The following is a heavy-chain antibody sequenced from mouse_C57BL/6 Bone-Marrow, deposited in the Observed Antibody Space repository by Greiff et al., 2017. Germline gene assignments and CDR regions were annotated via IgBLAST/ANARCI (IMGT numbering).Heavy chain of an antibody. J-gene: IGHJ4*01. V-gene: IGHV1-5*01. CDR2: IYPGNSDT. CDR3: TRRDGTYYAIDY. CDR1: GYTFTSYW. D-gene: IGHD2-3*01. Sequence: VQLQQSGTVLARPGASVKMSCKTSGYTFTSYWMHWVKQRPGQGLEWIGAIYPGNSDTSYNQKFKGKAKLTAVTSASTAYMELSILTNEDSAVYYCTRRDGTYYAIDYWAEGTSVTVSS.